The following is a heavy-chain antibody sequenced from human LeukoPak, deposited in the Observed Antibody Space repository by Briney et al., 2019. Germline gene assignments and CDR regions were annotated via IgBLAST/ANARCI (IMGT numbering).Heavy chain of an antibody. CDR3: ARSCDGDCYSDY. D-gene: IGHD2-21*02. Sequence: GSLRLSCAASGFXFSNYSMNWVRQAPGKGLGWVSSIGSSSHFRYYADSLKGRVTISRDNAKNSLYLQMNSLRAEDTAVYYCARSCDGDCYSDYWGQGTLVTVSS. J-gene: IGHJ4*02. CDR1: GFXFSNYS. V-gene: IGHV3-21*01. CDR2: IGSSSHFR.